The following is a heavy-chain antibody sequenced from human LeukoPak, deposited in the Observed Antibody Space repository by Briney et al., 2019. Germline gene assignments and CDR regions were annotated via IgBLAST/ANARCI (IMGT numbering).Heavy chain of an antibody. J-gene: IGHJ6*03. CDR1: GGSISSYY. V-gene: IGHV4-4*07. D-gene: IGHD1-7*01. CDR2: IYTSGST. CDR3: ARVTGTTWNYYYYYNMDV. Sequence: PSETLSLTCTVSGGSISSYYWSWIRQPAGKGLEWIGRIYTSGSTNYNPSLKSRVTMSVDTSKNQFSLKLSSVTAADTAVYYCARVTGTTWNYYYYYNMDVWGKGTTVTVSS.